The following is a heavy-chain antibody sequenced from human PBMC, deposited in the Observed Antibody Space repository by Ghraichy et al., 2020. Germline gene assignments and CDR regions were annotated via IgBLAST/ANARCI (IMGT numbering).Heavy chain of an antibody. Sequence: AESLNISCKGSGYSFTSYWIGWVRQMPGKDLEWMGIIYPGDSDTRYSPSFQGQVTISADKSISTAYLQWSSLKALDTAMYYCARQRTYCSSTSCYELDYWGQGTLVTVSS. CDR3: ARQRTYCSSTSCYELDY. D-gene: IGHD2-2*01. J-gene: IGHJ4*02. CDR2: IYPGDSDT. V-gene: IGHV5-51*01. CDR1: GYSFTSYW.